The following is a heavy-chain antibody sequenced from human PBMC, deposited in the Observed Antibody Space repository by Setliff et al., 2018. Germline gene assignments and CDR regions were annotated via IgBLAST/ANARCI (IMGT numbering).Heavy chain of an antibody. CDR3: ANYYYDSSGYDHGMDV. CDR1: GFTFSSYW. D-gene: IGHD3-22*01. V-gene: IGHV3-7*01. Sequence: GGSLRLSCAASGFTFSSYWMSWVRQAPGKGLEWVANRKQDGSEKYYVDSVKGRFTISRDNAKNSLYLQMNSLRAEDTAVYYCANYYYDSSGYDHGMDVWGQGTTVTVSS. J-gene: IGHJ6*02. CDR2: RKQDGSEK.